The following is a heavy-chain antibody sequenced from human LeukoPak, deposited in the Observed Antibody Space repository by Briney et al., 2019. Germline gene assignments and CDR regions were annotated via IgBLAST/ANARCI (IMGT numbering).Heavy chain of an antibody. CDR1: GYTFTGYY. CDR3: ARGPRSITMIVVGKFDP. Sequence: ASVKVSCKASGYTFTGYYMHWVRQAPGQGLEWMGWINPNSGGTNYAQKFQGRVTMTRDTSISTAYMELSRLRSDDTAVYYCARGPRSITMIVVGKFDPWGQGTLVTVSS. J-gene: IGHJ5*02. D-gene: IGHD3-22*01. CDR2: INPNSGGT. V-gene: IGHV1-2*02.